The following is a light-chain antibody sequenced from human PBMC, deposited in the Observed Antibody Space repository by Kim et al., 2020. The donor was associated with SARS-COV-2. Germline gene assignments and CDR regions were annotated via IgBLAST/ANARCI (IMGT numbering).Light chain of an antibody. V-gene: IGKV1-39*01. Sequence: DIQMTQSPSSLSAFVGDRVIITCRASQPINTYLNWYQHKPGRAPSLLTYAASHLQRGVPSRFSATGAGTVFTLTITSLQPEDLATYYCQQSYDTPTTFGQGTKVDIK. CDR3: QQSYDTPTT. J-gene: IGKJ1*01. CDR2: AAS. CDR1: QPINTY.